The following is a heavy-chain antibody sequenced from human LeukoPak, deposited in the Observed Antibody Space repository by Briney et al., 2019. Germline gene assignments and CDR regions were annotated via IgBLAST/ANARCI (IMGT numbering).Heavy chain of an antibody. CDR3: ARDEIIAGD. Sequence: GGSLRLSCAASGFTFSNAWMNWVRQAPGKGLEWVAVISYDGSNKYYADSVKGRFTISRDNSKNTLYLQMNSLRAEDTAVYYCARDEIIAGDWGQGTLVTVSS. D-gene: IGHD6-13*01. CDR2: ISYDGSNK. V-gene: IGHV3-30-3*01. J-gene: IGHJ4*02. CDR1: GFTFSNAW.